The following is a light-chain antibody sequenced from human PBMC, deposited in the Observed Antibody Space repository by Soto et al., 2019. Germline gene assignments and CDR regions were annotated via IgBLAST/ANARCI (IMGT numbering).Light chain of an antibody. V-gene: IGKV1-12*01. CDR1: QDISGW. J-gene: IGKJ5*01. CDR3: LQANTFPIT. Sequence: DIQMTQSPSSVSASVADRVTITCRASQDISGWLAWYQQKPGKAPKLLIYAASSLQSGVPSRFSGSGSGTYFTLTISSLQPEDFATYYCLQANTFPITFGQGTRLEIK. CDR2: AAS.